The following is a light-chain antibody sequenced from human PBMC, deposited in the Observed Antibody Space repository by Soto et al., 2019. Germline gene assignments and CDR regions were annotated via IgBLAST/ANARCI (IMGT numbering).Light chain of an antibody. CDR3: QQYGSSAPIT. J-gene: IGKJ5*01. Sequence: EILLTQSPATLPVSPGERATLSCSASQSVGSNLAWFQQKPGQAPRLLIYGSSTRATGVPARFSGSGSGADFTLTISRLEPEDFALYYCQQYGSSAPITCGQGTRLEIK. V-gene: IGKV3-20*01. CDR1: QSVGSN. CDR2: GSS.